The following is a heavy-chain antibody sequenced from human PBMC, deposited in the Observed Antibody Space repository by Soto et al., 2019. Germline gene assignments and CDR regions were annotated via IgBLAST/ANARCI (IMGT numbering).Heavy chain of an antibody. V-gene: IGHV3-33*01. CDR3: ARRQGGYCSGGSCYSLAGAFDI. D-gene: IGHD2-15*01. CDR2: IWYDGSNK. J-gene: IGHJ3*02. CDR1: GFTFSSYG. Sequence: QVQLVESGGGVVQPGRSLRLSCAASGFTFSSYGMHWVRQAPGKGLEWVAVIWYDGSNKYYADSVKGRFTISRDNSKDTLYLQMNRLRAEDTAVYYCARRQGGYCSGGSCYSLAGAFDIWGQGTMVTVSS.